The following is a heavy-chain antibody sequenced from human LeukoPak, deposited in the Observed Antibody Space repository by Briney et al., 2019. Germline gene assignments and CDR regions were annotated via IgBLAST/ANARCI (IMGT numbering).Heavy chain of an antibody. CDR2: IYSGDSDT. D-gene: IGHD5-12*01. Sequence: GESLKISWKGSGYSFNSYWIGWVRQLPGKGLECMGIIYSGDSDTRYSPSFQCQVTISGDKSIRTASLQWSSLKASHTAIFYCGRHESGRYFDYWCQGTLVTVSA. V-gene: IGHV5-51*01. CDR1: GYSFNSYW. J-gene: IGHJ4*02. CDR3: GRHESGRYFDY.